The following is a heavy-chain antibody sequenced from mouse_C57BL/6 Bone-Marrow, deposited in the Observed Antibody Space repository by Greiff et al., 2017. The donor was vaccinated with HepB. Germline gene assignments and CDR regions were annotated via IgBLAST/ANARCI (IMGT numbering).Heavy chain of an antibody. Sequence: VQLKESGAELVRPGASVKLSCTASGFNIKDDYMHWVKQRPEQGLEWIGWIDPENGDTEYASKFQGKATITADPSSNTAYLQLSSLASEDTAVYYCTTDWYFDGWGTGTTVTVSS. V-gene: IGHV14-4*01. CDR2: IDPENGDT. J-gene: IGHJ1*03. CDR3: TTDWYFDG. CDR1: GFNIKDDY.